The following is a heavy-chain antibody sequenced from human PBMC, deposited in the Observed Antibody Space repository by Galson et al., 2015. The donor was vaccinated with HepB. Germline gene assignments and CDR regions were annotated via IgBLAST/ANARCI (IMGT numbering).Heavy chain of an antibody. V-gene: IGHV3-33*01. CDR2: IWYDGSNK. Sequence: SLRLSCAASGFTFSSYGMHWVRQAPGKGLEWVAVIWYDGSNKYYADSVKGRFTISRDNSKNTLYLQMNSLRAEDTAVYYCAREEFPYSNYLRVRGWFDPWGQGTLVTVSS. CDR3: AREEFPYSNYLRVRGWFDP. J-gene: IGHJ5*02. D-gene: IGHD4-11*01. CDR1: GFTFSSYG.